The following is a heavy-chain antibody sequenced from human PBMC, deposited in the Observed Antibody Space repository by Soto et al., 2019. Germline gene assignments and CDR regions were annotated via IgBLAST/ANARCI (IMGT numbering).Heavy chain of an antibody. CDR1: GGSISSYY. J-gene: IGHJ4*02. CDR2: IYTSGST. Sequence: QVQLQESGPGLVKPSETLSLTCTVSGGSISSYYWSWIRQPAGKGLEWIGRIYTSGSTNYNPSLKSRVTMSVDTAKNQFSLKLSSVTAADTAVYYCARVRKGYSSGWYDDWGQGTLVTVSS. V-gene: IGHV4-4*07. CDR3: ARVRKGYSSGWYDD. D-gene: IGHD6-19*01.